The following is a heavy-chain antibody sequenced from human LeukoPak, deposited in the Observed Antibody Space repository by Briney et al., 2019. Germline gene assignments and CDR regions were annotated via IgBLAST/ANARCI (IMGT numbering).Heavy chain of an antibody. D-gene: IGHD6-6*01. Sequence: ASVKVSCKASGYTFTSYYMHWVRQAPGQGLEWVGIINPSGGSTSYAQKFQGRVTMTRDMSTSTVYMELSRLRSDDTAVYYCARVNRFLSIAARQLAFDIWGQGTMVTVSS. V-gene: IGHV1-46*01. CDR2: INPSGGST. CDR3: ARVNRFLSIAARQLAFDI. J-gene: IGHJ3*02. CDR1: GYTFTSYY.